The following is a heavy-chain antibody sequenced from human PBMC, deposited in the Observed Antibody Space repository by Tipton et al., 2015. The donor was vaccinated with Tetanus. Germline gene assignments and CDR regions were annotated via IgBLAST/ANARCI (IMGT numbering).Heavy chain of an antibody. V-gene: IGHV4-61*02. CDR3: ARGGGPGIAAAGTGYYYGMNV. J-gene: IGHJ6*02. Sequence: TLSLTCTVSGGSISSSSYYWSWIRQPAGKGLEWIGRIYTSGSTNYNPSLKSRVTMSVDTSKNQFSLKLSSVTAADTAVYYCARGGGPGIAAAGTGYYYGMNVWGQGTTVTVSS. CDR1: GGSISSSSYY. CDR2: IYTSGST. D-gene: IGHD6-13*01.